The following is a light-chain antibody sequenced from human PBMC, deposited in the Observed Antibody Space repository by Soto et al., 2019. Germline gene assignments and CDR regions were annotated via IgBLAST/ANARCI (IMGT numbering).Light chain of an antibody. Sequence: QSVLTQPASVSGSPGQSITISCTGTSSDVGPYNYVSWYQHPPGKAPKLLIYEVTKRPSGVSNRFSGSKSGNTASLTISGLQAEDEADYYCSSYTTSSTLVFGGGTKLTVL. CDR3: SSYTTSSTLV. J-gene: IGLJ3*02. CDR2: EVT. CDR1: SSDVGPYNY. V-gene: IGLV2-14*01.